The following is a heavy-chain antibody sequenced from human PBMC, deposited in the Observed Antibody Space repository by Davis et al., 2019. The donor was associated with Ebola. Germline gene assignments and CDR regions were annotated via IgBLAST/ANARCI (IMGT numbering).Heavy chain of an antibody. CDR3: ARVKKGCTNGVCYPNWFDP. J-gene: IGHJ5*02. Sequence: MPSETLSLTCTVSGGSISSGGYYWSLIRQHPGKGLEWIGYIYYSGSTYYNPSLKSRVTISVDTSKNQFSLKLSSVTAADTAVYYCARVKKGCTNGVCYPNWFDPWGQGTLVTVSS. CDR2: IYYSGST. D-gene: IGHD2-8*01. CDR1: GGSISSGGYY. V-gene: IGHV4-31*03.